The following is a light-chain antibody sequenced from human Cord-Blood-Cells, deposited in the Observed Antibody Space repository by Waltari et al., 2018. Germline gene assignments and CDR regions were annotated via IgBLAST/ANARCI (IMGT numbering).Light chain of an antibody. CDR2: DNT. CDR3: SSYSSSSTRKV. V-gene: IGLV2-14*01. Sequence: QSALTQPASVSGSPGQSITISCTGTSSDVGCYNYVSWYQQHPGKAPKLVIYDNTNRPYGGSNRLSGAKSGDTASLTISGRQAAEEADYYCSSYSSSSTRKVCGTGTKVTVL. J-gene: IGLJ1*01. CDR1: SSDVGCYNY.